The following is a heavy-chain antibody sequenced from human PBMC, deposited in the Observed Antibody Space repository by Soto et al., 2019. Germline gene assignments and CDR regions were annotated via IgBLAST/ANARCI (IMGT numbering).Heavy chain of an antibody. CDR1: GFTFNNYG. D-gene: IGHD6-13*01. CDR3: ARRQISPPTRGAASARGGMDV. V-gene: IGHV3-33*01. CDR2: IWNDGNGY. J-gene: IGHJ6*02. Sequence: GESLKISCAASGFTFNNYGMHWVRQAPGKGLEWVAVIWNDGNGYYYANSVKGRFTISRDNSKNTLYLQMSSLRAEDTAVYYCARRQISPPTRGAASARGGMDVWGQGTTVTVSS.